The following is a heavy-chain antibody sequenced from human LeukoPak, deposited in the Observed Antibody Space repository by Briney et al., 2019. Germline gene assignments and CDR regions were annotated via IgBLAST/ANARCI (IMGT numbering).Heavy chain of an antibody. CDR3: ARSSGIWRGDFDS. CDR2: IYHSGST. J-gene: IGHJ4*02. D-gene: IGHD3-10*01. CDR1: GGSISRYY. Sequence: SETLSLTCIVSGGSISRYYWSWIRQPPGKGLEWIGYIYHSGSTNYNPSLKSRVTISADTSKNQFSLKLTPVTAADTAVFYCARSSGIWRGDFDSWGQGTLVTVSS. V-gene: IGHV4-59*01.